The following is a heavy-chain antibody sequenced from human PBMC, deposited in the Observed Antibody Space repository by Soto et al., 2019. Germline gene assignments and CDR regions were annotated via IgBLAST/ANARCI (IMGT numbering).Heavy chain of an antibody. V-gene: IGHV4-38-2*02. Sequence: WETLSLTCSVSGFAISRGYYWSWVRQPPGKGLEWIGSIYPSVSSYHNPSLATRLRLSIDTSKNQFTLNLTSVTAADTALYFCAREKVGTTFFDNWGQGIQVTVSS. CDR3: AREKVGTTFFDN. J-gene: IGHJ4*02. D-gene: IGHD1-1*01. CDR2: IYPSVSS. CDR1: GFAISRGYY.